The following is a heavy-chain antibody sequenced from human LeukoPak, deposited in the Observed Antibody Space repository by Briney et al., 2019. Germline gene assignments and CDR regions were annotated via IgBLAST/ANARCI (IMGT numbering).Heavy chain of an antibody. CDR1: GDSVSSFTYF. CDR2: IYYSGST. Sequence: SEALSLTCTVSGDSVSSFTYFWTWIRQPPGKGLEWIGYIYYSGSTNYSPSLKSRVTISMDTSKNQFSLKVYSVTAADTAVYYCAMRFDSWGQGTLVTVPS. J-gene: IGHJ5*01. V-gene: IGHV4-61*01. CDR3: AMRFDS.